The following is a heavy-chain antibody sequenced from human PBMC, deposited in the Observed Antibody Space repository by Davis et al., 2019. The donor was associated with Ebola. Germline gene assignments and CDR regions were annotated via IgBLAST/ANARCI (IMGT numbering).Heavy chain of an antibody. J-gene: IGHJ6*02. D-gene: IGHD6-13*01. Sequence: SVKVSCKASGGTFSSYAISWVRQAPGQGLEWMGGIIPILGIANYAQKFQGRVTITADESTSTAYMELSSLRSEDTAVYYCVRGGRVAGYYYYGMDVWGQGTTVTVSS. V-gene: IGHV1-69*10. CDR1: GGTFSSYA. CDR3: VRGGRVAGYYYYGMDV. CDR2: IIPILGIA.